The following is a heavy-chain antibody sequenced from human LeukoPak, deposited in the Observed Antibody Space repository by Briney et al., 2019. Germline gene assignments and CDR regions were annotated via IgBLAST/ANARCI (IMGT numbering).Heavy chain of an antibody. Sequence: GGSLRLSCAASGFTFSSYSMNWVRQAPGKGLEWVSSMSSSSSYIYYADSVKGRFTISRDNAKNSLYLKMNSLRAEDTAVYYCARVDRYYDSSGYPSSDAFDIWGQGTMVTVSS. CDR2: MSSSSSYI. J-gene: IGHJ3*02. CDR1: GFTFSSYS. D-gene: IGHD3-22*01. V-gene: IGHV3-21*01. CDR3: ARVDRYYDSSGYPSSDAFDI.